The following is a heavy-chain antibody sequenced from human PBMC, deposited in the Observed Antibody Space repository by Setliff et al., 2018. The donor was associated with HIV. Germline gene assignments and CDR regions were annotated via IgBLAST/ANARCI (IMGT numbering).Heavy chain of an antibody. J-gene: IGHJ4*02. V-gene: IGHV4-39*07. CDR3: ARTQQTYYYDSSGYYFDY. CDR2: IFYSGSA. Sequence: PSETLSLTCTVSGGAFNTSSSYWGWIRQPPGKGLEYIGGIFYSGSAYYNPSLKSRVTISVDTSKNQFSLKLSSVTAADTAVYYCARTQQTYYYDSSGYYFDYWGQGTLVTVSS. D-gene: IGHD3-22*01. CDR1: GGAFNTSSSY.